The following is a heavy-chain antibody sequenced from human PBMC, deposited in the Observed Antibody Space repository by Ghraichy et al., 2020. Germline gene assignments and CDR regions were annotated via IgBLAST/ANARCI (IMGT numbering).Heavy chain of an antibody. CDR1: GFTFSSYA. D-gene: IGHD3-22*01. CDR2: ISSNGGST. J-gene: IGHJ4*02. V-gene: IGHV3-64D*06. Sequence: GSLRLSCSASGFTFSSYAMHWVRQAPGKGLEYVSAISSNGGSTYYADSVKGRFTISRDNSKNTLYLQMSSLRAEDTAVYYCVKGSRLVYYYDTSLRRDYFDYWGQGTLVTVSS. CDR3: VKGSRLVYYYDTSLRRDYFDY.